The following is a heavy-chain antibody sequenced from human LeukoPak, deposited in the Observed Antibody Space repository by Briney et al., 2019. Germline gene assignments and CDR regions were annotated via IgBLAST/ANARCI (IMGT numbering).Heavy chain of an antibody. CDR1: GGSISSYY. CDR3: ARVRGELTVVRGLVLCYFQY. Sequence: PAETLSLTCTVSGGSISSYYWSWIRQPPGKGLEWIGYFYSGGHTYNPSPQGRVPITLATSKDQFFLNLNPLTPAGPAGYYCARVRGELTVVRGLVLCYFQYWGQGNLVT. CDR2: FYSGGH. V-gene: IGHV4-59*01. J-gene: IGHJ4*02. D-gene: IGHD3-10*01.